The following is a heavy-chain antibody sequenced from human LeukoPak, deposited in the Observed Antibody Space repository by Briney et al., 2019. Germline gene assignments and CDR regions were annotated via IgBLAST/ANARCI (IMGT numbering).Heavy chain of an antibody. Sequence: ASVKVSCKASGGTFSSYAISWVRQAPGQGLEWMGGIIPIFGTANYAQKFQGRVTITADKSTSTAYMELSSLRSEDTAVYYCARESSRDCRTTSCYEVFDPWGQGTLVTVSS. D-gene: IGHD2-2*01. V-gene: IGHV1-69*06. CDR1: GGTFSSYA. CDR3: ARESSRDCRTTSCYEVFDP. CDR2: IIPIFGTA. J-gene: IGHJ5*02.